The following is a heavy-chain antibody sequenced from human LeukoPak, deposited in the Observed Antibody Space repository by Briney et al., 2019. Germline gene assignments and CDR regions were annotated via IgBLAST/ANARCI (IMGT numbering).Heavy chain of an antibody. CDR1: GFTFSSSW. J-gene: IGHJ4*02. CDR3: ARDRYYVPDY. CDR2: IASDGRTT. V-gene: IGHV3-74*01. D-gene: IGHD3-10*02. Sequence: PGGSLRLSCAASGFTFSSSWMHWFRQGPGKGLVWVSRIASDGRTTIYADSVKGRFSISRDNSKNTPYLQMNSLRAEDTAVYYCARDRYYVPDYWGQGTLVTVSS.